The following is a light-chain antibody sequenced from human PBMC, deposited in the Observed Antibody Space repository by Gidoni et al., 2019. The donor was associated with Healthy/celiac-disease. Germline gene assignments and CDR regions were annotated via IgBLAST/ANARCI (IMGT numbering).Light chain of an antibody. CDR2: DVS. CDR3: CSYAGSYVV. CDR1: SSDVGGYNY. Sequence: QSALTPPRSVSGSPGQSVTISCTGTSSDVGGYNYVSWYQRHPGKAPKLMIYDVSKRPSGVPDRFSGSKSGNTASLTISGLQAEDEADYYCCSYAGSYVVFGGGTKLTVL. V-gene: IGLV2-11*01. J-gene: IGLJ2*01.